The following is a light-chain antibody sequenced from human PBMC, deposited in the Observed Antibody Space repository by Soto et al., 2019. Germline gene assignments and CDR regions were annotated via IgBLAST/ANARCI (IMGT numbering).Light chain of an antibody. Sequence: DIQMTQSPSTLSASVGDRVTITCRASQSISTWLAWYQQKPGKAPKLLIYKASSLEGGVPSRFSGSGSGTEFNITVSSLQPDDFATYYCQQDHTSPLTFVGGTTVEIK. CDR3: QQDHTSPLT. V-gene: IGKV1-5*03. CDR2: KAS. J-gene: IGKJ4*01. CDR1: QSISTW.